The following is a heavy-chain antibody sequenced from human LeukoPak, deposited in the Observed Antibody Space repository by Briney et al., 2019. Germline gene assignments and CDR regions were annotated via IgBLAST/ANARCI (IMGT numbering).Heavy chain of an antibody. J-gene: IGHJ4*02. Sequence: GESLKISCKASGYILTSYWIGWVRQMPGKGLEWMGFIYPGDSDTRYSPSFQGQVTISADKSISTAYLQWSSLKASDTAMYYCARQGILTGTAYSDYWGQGTLVTVSS. CDR3: ARQGILTGTAYSDY. V-gene: IGHV5-51*01. D-gene: IGHD1-20*01. CDR1: GYILTSYW. CDR2: IYPGDSDT.